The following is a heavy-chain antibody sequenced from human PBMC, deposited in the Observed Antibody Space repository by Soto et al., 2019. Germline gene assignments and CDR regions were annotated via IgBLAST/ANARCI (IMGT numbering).Heavy chain of an antibody. CDR2: IYYSGST. CDR3: ARVKPGPDYKIDY. D-gene: IGHD4-4*01. V-gene: IGHV4-59*01. Sequence: SETLSLTCTVSGGSISSYYWSWIRQPPGKGLEWIGYIYYSGSTNYNPSLKSRVTISVDTSKNQFSLKLSSVTAADTAVYYCARVKPGPDYKIDYWGQGTLVTVSS. CDR1: GGSISSYY. J-gene: IGHJ4*02.